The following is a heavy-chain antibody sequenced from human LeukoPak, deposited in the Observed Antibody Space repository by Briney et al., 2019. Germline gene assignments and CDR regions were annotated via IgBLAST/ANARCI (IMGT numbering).Heavy chain of an antibody. CDR1: GFTFSGSA. D-gene: IGHD2-21*02. CDR3: TTCGGDCYLHY. V-gene: IGHV3-73*01. CDR2: IRSKANSYAT. Sequence: GGSLRLSCAASGFTFSGSAMHWVRQASGKGLEWVGRIRSKANSYATAYAASVKGRFTISRDDSKNTAYLQMSSLKTEDTAVYYCTTCGGDCYLHYWGQGTLVTVSS. J-gene: IGHJ4*02.